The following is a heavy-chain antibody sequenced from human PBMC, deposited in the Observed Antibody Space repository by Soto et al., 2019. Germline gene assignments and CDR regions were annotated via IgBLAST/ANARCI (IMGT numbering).Heavy chain of an antibody. CDR3: ARDRGASSSGYYYYYYGMDV. J-gene: IGHJ6*02. CDR2: ISSSSSYI. V-gene: IGHV3-21*01. CDR1: GFTFSSYS. D-gene: IGHD6-6*01. Sequence: GGSLRLSCAASGFTFSSYSMNWVRQAPGKGLEWVSSISSSSSYIYYADSVKGRFTISRDNAKNSLYLQMNGLRAEDTAVYYCARDRGASSSGYYYYYYGMDVWGQGTTVTVSS.